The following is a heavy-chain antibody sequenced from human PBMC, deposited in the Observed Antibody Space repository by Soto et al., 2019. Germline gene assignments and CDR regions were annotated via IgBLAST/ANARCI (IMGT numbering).Heavy chain of an antibody. D-gene: IGHD2-8*01. V-gene: IGHV3-23*01. CDR3: AKLYCTTITCAHFDY. Sequence: EVQLLVSGGGLVQPGGSLRLSCAASGFTFSSYGMSWVRQAPGKGLEWVSAVSYTGGRTYYADSVQGRFTISRDNSKNTLFLQMDSLSAEDTAIYYCAKLYCTTITCAHFDYWGQGALATVSS. J-gene: IGHJ4*02. CDR1: GFTFSSYG. CDR2: VSYTGGRT.